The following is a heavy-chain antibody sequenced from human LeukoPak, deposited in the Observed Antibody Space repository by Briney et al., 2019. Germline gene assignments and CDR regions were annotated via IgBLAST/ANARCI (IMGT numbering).Heavy chain of an antibody. CDR3: ARRGAYCGGDCYWDY. CDR1: GYSFTSYW. Sequence: GESLKISCKGSGYSFTSYWIGWVRQMPGKGLEWMGIIYPGDYDTRYSPSFQGQVTISADKSISTAYLQWSSLKASDAAMYYCARRGAYCGGDCYWDYWGQGTLVTVSS. V-gene: IGHV5-51*01. CDR2: IYPGDYDT. J-gene: IGHJ4*02. D-gene: IGHD2-21*02.